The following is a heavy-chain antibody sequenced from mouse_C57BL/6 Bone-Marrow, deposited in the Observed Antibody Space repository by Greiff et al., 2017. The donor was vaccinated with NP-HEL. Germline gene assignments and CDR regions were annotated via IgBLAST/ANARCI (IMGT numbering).Heavy chain of an antibody. D-gene: IGHD2-1*01. V-gene: IGHV1-69*01. CDR2: IDPSDSYT. J-gene: IGHJ2*01. Sequence: VQLQQSGAELVMPGASVKLSCKASGYTFTSYWMHWVKQRPGQGLEWIGEIDPSDSYTNYNQKFKGKSTLTVDKSSSTAYMQLSSLTSEDSAVYYCARGNYGYWGQGTTLTVSS. CDR1: GYTFTSYW. CDR3: ARGNYGY.